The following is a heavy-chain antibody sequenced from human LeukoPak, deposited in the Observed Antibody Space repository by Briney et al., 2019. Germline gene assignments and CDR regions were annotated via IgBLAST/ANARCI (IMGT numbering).Heavy chain of an antibody. J-gene: IGHJ4*02. V-gene: IGHV3-49*04. CDR2: IRSKTYGGTT. Sequence: GGSLRLSCTASGFTFGDYAMTWVSQAPGKGPEWVGFIRSKTYGGTTEHAASVKGRFTISRDDSKSIAYLQMNSLKTEDTAVYYCTRVWYSGSYPRVCDNWGQGSLVIVSS. D-gene: IGHD1-26*01. CDR3: TRVWYSGSYPRVCDN. CDR1: GFTFGDYA.